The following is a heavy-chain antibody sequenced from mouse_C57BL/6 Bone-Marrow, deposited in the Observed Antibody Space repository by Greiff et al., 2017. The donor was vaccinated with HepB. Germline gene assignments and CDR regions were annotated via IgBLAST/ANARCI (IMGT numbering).Heavy chain of an antibody. CDR3: ARSLITTVVAPFDY. Sequence: VQLQESGAELVRPGTSVKMSCKASGYTFTNYWIGWAKQRPGHGLEWIGDIYPGGGYTNYNEKFKGKATLTADKSSSTAYMQFSSLTSEDSAIYYCARSLITTVVAPFDYWGQGTTLTVSS. V-gene: IGHV1-63*01. CDR2: IYPGGGYT. J-gene: IGHJ2*01. CDR1: GYTFTNYW. D-gene: IGHD1-1*01.